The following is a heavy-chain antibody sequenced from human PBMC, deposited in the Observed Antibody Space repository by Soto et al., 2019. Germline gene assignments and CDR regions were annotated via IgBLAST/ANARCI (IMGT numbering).Heavy chain of an antibody. CDR1: GGTFSSYA. J-gene: IGHJ6*02. CDR2: IIPIFGTA. V-gene: IGHV1-69*13. D-gene: IGHD4-17*01. CDR3: ARPPTVTTFYYYYGMDV. Sequence: GASVKVSCKASGGTFSSYAISWVRQAPGQGLEWMGGIIPIFGTANYAQKFQGRVTITADESTSTAYMELSSLRSEDTAVYYCARPPTVTTFYYYYGMDVWGQGTTVTVSS.